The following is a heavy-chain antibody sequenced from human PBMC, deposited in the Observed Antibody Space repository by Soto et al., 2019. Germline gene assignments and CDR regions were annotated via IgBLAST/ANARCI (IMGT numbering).Heavy chain of an antibody. CDR1: GFIFSSSA. J-gene: IGHJ6*02. D-gene: IGHD2-21*02. CDR2: ISGSGGSI. V-gene: IGHV3-23*01. Sequence: EVQLLDSGGGLVQPGGALRLSCSASGFIFSSSAMNWVRQAPGKGLEWVSAISGSGGSIYYADSVKGRFTISRDNSKTSLYIQMGSLRAEDTAVYYCAEGGGDSLRYGMDVWGQGTTVTVSS. CDR3: AEGGGDSLRYGMDV.